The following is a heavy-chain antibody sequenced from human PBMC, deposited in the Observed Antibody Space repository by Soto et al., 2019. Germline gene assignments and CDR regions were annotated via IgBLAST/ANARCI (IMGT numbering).Heavy chain of an antibody. V-gene: IGHV1-18*04. J-gene: IGHJ4*02. D-gene: IGHD3-22*01. CDR2: ISAYNGNT. CDR3: ARESRAKYYYDSSGYYFDY. Sequence: ASVKVSCKASGYTFTSYGISWVRQAPGQGLEWMGWISAYNGNTNYAQKLQGRVTMTTDTSTSTAYMELRSLRSDDTAVYYCARESRAKYYYDSSGYYFDYWGQGTLVTLAS. CDR1: GYTFTSYG.